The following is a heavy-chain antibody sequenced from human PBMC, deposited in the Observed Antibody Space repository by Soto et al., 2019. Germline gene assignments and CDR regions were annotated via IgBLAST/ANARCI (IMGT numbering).Heavy chain of an antibody. Sequence: GGSLRLSCAASGFTFSNYAMSWVRQAPGKGLEWVSAFSGSDSYTNYSPSFQGHVTISADKSISTAYLQWSSLKASDTAMYYCARLQYSSSSKNWFDPWGQGTLVTVSS. CDR1: GFTFSNYA. J-gene: IGHJ5*02. CDR2: FSGSDSYT. V-gene: IGHV5-10-1*01. CDR3: ARLQYSSSSKNWFDP. D-gene: IGHD6-6*01.